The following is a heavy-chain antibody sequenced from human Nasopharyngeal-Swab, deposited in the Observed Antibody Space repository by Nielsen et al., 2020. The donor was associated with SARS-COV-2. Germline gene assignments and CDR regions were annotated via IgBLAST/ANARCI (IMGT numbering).Heavy chain of an antibody. J-gene: IGHJ4*02. V-gene: IGHV4-31*02. D-gene: IGHD3-10*01. CDR2: IYYSGST. Sequence: RQAPGKGLEWIGYIYYSGSTYYNPSLKSRVTISVDTFKNQFSLKLSSVTAADTAVYYCASTLAMVRGVIRDYWGQGTLVTVSS. CDR3: ASTLAMVRGVIRDY.